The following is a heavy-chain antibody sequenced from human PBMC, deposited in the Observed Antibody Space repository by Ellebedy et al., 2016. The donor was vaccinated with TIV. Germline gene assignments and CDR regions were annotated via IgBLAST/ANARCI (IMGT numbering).Heavy chain of an antibody. CDR2: IYPGAYDD. V-gene: IGHV5-51*01. Sequence: GESLKISXKASGYNFLTSWIAWVRQRPGKGLEWMGVIYPGAYDDRYSPSFKGQVAISADNSITTAYLEWINLKASDTAMYYCARLDGYYDSSGSLADYYFDSWGQGTLVTVSS. CDR3: ARLDGYYDSSGSLADYYFDS. CDR1: GYNFLTSW. D-gene: IGHD3-22*01. J-gene: IGHJ4*02.